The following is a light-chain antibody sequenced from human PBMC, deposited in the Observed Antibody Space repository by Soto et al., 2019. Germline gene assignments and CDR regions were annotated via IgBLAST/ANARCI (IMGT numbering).Light chain of an antibody. Sequence: QSVLTQPASVSGSPGQSITISCSGITSDVGIVSWYQHHPGKAPKLMIHEVTKRPSGVSDRFSGSKSGNSASLTISGLQAQDEADYFCCSFGGSGYVFGTGTKVTVL. CDR3: CSFGGSGYV. CDR2: EVT. CDR1: TSDVGI. J-gene: IGLJ1*01. V-gene: IGLV2-23*02.